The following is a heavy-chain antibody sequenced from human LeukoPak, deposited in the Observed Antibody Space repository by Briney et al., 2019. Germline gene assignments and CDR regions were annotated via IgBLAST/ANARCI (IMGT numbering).Heavy chain of an antibody. V-gene: IGHV1-46*01. J-gene: IGHJ5*02. D-gene: IGHD2-2*01. CDR3: ARDDRSPLVPAATYNWFDP. CDR1: GYTFTSYG. CDR2: INPGGGST. Sequence: ASVKVSCKASGYTFTSYGISWVRQAPGQGLEWMGIINPGGGSTSYAQKFQGRVTMTRDTSTSTVYMEMSSLRSEDTAVYYCARDDRSPLVPAATYNWFDPWGQGTLVTVSS.